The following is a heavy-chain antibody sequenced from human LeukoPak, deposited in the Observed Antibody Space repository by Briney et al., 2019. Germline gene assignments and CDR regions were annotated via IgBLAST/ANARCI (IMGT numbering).Heavy chain of an antibody. CDR2: ISSSSSYT. Sequence: TGGSLRLSCAASGFTFSDYYMSWIRQAPGKGLEWVSYISSSSSYTNYADSVKGRFTISRDNAKNSLYLQMNSLRAEDTAVYYCARDPNTMVRGVPDYWGQGTLVTVSS. J-gene: IGHJ4*02. D-gene: IGHD3-10*01. CDR1: GFTFSDYY. V-gene: IGHV3-11*06. CDR3: ARDPNTMVRGVPDY.